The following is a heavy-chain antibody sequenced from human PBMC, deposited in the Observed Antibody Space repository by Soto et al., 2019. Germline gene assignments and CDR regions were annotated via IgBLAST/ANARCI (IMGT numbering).Heavy chain of an antibody. CDR2: IIPILGIA. V-gene: IGHV1-69*02. CDR1: GGTFSSYT. CDR3: ARWPSPNYDFWRGYYTNWFDP. D-gene: IGHD3-3*01. Sequence: QVQLVQSGAEVKKPGSSVKVSCKASGGTFSSYTISWVRQAPGQGHEWMGRIIPILGIANYAQKFQGRVTITADKSTSTAYMQLSGLRAEDTAVYYCARWPSPNYDFWRGYYTNWFDPWGQGTLVTVSS. J-gene: IGHJ5*02.